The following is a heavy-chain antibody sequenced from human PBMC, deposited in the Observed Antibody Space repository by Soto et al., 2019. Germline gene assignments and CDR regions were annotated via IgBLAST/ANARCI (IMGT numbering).Heavy chain of an antibody. D-gene: IGHD2-2*02. CDR2: IYFNGNT. CDR1: AASFSKYY. V-gene: IGHV4-59*01. CDR3: ARHGADRCSSTSCYIWDYYYYYGMDV. J-gene: IGHJ6*02. Sequence: PSETLSLTCTVSAASFSKYYWSWIRQPPGKGLEWIGYIYFNGNTNYNPSLKRRVTISIDTSKKQISLNLTSVTDADTAVYYCARHGADRCSSTSCYIWDYYYYYGMDVWGQGTTVTVSS.